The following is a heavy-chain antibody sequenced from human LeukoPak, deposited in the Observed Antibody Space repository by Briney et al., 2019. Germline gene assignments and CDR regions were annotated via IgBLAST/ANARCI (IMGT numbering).Heavy chain of an antibody. J-gene: IGHJ4*02. CDR1: GDSISTYY. V-gene: IGHV4-59*01. CDR3: ARGGGYEMPRVFDY. D-gene: IGHD5-12*01. CDR2: IYYTGST. Sequence: SETLSLTCTVSGDSISTYYWSWIRQPPGKGLEWIGYIYYTGSTNYNPSLKSRVTMSVDTSKNQFSLKLRSVTAADTAVYYCARGGGYEMPRVFDYWGQGTLVTVPS.